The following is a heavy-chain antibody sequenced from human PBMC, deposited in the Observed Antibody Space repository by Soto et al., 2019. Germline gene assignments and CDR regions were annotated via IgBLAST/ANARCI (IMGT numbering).Heavy chain of an antibody. CDR2: ISYDGSNK. J-gene: IGHJ4*02. CDR3: AKADGWQWLDGKHFDY. D-gene: IGHD6-19*01. Sequence: QVQLVESGGGVVQPGRSLRLSCAASGFTFSSYGMHWVRQAPGKGLEWVAVISYDGSNKYYADSVKGRFTISRDNSKNTLYLQMNSLRAEDTAVYYCAKADGWQWLDGKHFDYWGQGTLVTVSS. V-gene: IGHV3-30*18. CDR1: GFTFSSYG.